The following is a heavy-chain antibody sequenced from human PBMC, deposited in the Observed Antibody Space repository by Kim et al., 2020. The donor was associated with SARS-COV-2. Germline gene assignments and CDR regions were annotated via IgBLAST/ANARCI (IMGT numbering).Heavy chain of an antibody. D-gene: IGHD4-17*01. V-gene: IGHV1-3*01. Sequence: GNTKSSQKFQGRGTITRDTSASTAYMALSSLRSEDTAVYYCARATGYGMDGWGQGTTVTVSS. CDR3: ARATGYGMDG. CDR2: GNT. J-gene: IGHJ6*02.